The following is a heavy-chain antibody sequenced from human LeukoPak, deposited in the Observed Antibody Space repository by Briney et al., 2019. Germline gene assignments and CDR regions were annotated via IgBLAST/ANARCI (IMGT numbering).Heavy chain of an antibody. V-gene: IGHV1-18*01. CDR2: ISAYNGNT. D-gene: IGHD2-2*01. J-gene: IGHJ4*02. Sequence: ASVKVSCKASGYTFTSHGISWVRQAPGQGLEWMGWISAYNGNTNYAQKLQGRVTMTTDTSTSTAYMELRSLRSDDTAVYYCARVVVPAAIGEFDYWGQGTLVTVSS. CDR1: GYTFTSHG. CDR3: ARVVVPAAIGEFDY.